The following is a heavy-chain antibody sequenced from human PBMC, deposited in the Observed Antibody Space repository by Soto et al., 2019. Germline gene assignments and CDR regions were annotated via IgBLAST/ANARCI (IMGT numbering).Heavy chain of an antibody. V-gene: IGHV4-59*08. CDR2: IYYTRNT. D-gene: IGHD2-8*01. CDR3: ARLQGSISTWSNPPIYHYYYRMDV. J-gene: IGHJ6*02. Sequence: SETLSLTFSVSGGSMTNCFWSWSRQTPGKGLEWVGFIYYTRNTKYSPSLKSRVTVSVDTSKIQFSLRLTSVTAADTAVYYSARLQGSISTWSNPPIYHYYYRMDVWGQGTTVT. CDR1: GGSMTNCF.